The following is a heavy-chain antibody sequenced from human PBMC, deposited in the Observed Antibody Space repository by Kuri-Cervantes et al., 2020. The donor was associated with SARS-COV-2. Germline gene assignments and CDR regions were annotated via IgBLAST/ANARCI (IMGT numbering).Heavy chain of an antibody. CDR2: ISYDGSNK. D-gene: IGHD2-8*02. J-gene: IGHJ4*02. CDR3: ARGVGYTQPFDS. CDR1: GFTFNSSP. V-gene: IGHV3-30-3*01. Sequence: LSLTCAASGFTFNSSPMHWVRQTPGKGLEWVALISYDGSNKYYADSVQGRFTISRDNSKNTLYLQMSSLRAEDTAMFYCARGVGYTQPFDSWGQGTLVTVSS.